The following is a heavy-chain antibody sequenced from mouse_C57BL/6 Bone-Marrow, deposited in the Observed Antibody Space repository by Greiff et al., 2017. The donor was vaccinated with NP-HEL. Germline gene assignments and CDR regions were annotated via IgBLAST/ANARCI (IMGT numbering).Heavy chain of an antibody. Sequence: VQGVESGAELVRPGASVTLSCKASGYTFTDYEMHWVKQTPVHGLEWIGAIDPETGGTAYNQKFKGKAILTADKSSSTAYMELRSLTSEDSAVYYCTRRTAQATAMDYWGQGTSVTVSS. V-gene: IGHV1-15*01. D-gene: IGHD3-2*02. CDR2: IDPETGGT. CDR1: GYTFTDYE. CDR3: TRRTAQATAMDY. J-gene: IGHJ4*01.